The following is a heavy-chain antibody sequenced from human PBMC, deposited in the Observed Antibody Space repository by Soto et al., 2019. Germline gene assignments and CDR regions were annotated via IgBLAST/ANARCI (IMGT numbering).Heavy chain of an antibody. D-gene: IGHD4-4*01. CDR1: GFTFTTYA. V-gene: IGHV3-23*01. CDR3: AKKGSATVTSRIDY. J-gene: IGHJ4*02. CDR2: ITNTGGST. Sequence: GGSLRLSCAASGFTFTTYAMSWVRQAPGKGLEWVSGITNTGGSTYYADSVKGRFTISRDNSKNTLYLQMNSLRAEDTAVYYCAKKGSATVTSRIDYWGQGTLVTVSS.